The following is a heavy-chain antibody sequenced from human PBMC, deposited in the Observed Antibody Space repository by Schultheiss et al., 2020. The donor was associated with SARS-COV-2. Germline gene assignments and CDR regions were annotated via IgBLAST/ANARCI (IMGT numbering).Heavy chain of an antibody. CDR2: ISGSGGST. Sequence: GGSLRLSCAASGFTFSSYAMSWVRQAPGKGLEWVSIISGSGGSTNYADSVKGRFTISRDNSKNTLYLQMNSLRAEDTAVYYCAKDLTITIFGVVSTWFDPWGQGTLVTVSS. D-gene: IGHD3-3*01. J-gene: IGHJ5*02. CDR3: AKDLTITIFGVVSTWFDP. CDR1: GFTFSSYA. V-gene: IGHV3-23*01.